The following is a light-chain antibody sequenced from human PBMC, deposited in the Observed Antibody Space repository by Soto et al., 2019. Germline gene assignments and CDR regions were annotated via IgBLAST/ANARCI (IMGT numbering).Light chain of an antibody. Sequence: TQSPATLSVFPGERATLSCRASQSVSSSYLAWYQQKPGQAPRLLIYGASSRATGIPDRFSGSGSGTDFTLTISRLEPEDFAVYYCQQYGSSEEAFGQGTRLEIK. CDR1: QSVSSSY. CDR2: GAS. V-gene: IGKV3-20*01. CDR3: QQYGSSEEA. J-gene: IGKJ5*01.